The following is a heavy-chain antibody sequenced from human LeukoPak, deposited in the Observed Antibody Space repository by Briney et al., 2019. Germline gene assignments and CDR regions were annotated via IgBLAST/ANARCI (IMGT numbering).Heavy chain of an antibody. Sequence: SGGSLRLSCTASGFTFPSYWMSWVRQAPGKGLEWVADIKQDGNEKYYVDSVKGRFTISRDNAKNSLYLQMNSLRAEDTAIYYCARDLSYDYWSGYKGSFDNWGQGTLVTVSS. J-gene: IGHJ4*02. D-gene: IGHD3-3*01. V-gene: IGHV3-7*05. CDR1: GFTFPSYW. CDR3: ARDLSYDYWSGYKGSFDN. CDR2: IKQDGNEK.